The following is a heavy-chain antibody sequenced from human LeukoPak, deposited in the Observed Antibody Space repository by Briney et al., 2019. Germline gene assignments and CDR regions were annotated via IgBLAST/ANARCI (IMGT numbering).Heavy chain of an antibody. Sequence: PGGSLRLSCAASGFTFSSYSMTWVRQAPGKGLEWVSSISSSSSYIYYADSVKGRFTISRDNAKNSLYLQMNSLRAEDTAVYYCAGSPRKHCRSTSCYISDDYWGQGTLVTVSS. CDR2: ISSSSSYI. CDR3: AGSPRKHCRSTSCYISDDY. CDR1: GFTFSSYS. V-gene: IGHV3-21*01. D-gene: IGHD2-2*02. J-gene: IGHJ4*02.